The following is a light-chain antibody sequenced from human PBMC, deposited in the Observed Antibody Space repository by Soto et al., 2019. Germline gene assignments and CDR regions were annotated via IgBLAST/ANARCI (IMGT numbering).Light chain of an antibody. CDR1: EDINIW. Sequence: DIQMTQSPSTLSASVGDSVTITCRASEDINIWLAWYQQIPGKAPKLLMYQASTLQSGVPSRFSGSGAGIEFTLTISSLQPDDFATYYCQQYKGLSRTFGQWNKREIK. CDR3: QQYKGLSRT. J-gene: IGKJ1*01. CDR2: QAS. V-gene: IGKV1-5*03.